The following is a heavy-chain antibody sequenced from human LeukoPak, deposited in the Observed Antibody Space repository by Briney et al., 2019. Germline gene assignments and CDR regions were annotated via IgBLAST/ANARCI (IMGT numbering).Heavy chain of an antibody. CDR3: ARLPYYDSSGFYYFDY. CDR1: GYTFTDYY. V-gene: IGHV1-2*06. J-gene: IGHJ4*02. Sequence: ASVKVSCKASGYTFTDYYIHWVRQAPGQGLEWMGRINPNSGDTNYPQEFQGRVTMTGDTSISAAYMELSRLRSDDTAVYYRARLPYYDSSGFYYFDYWGQGTLVTVSS. CDR2: INPNSGDT. D-gene: IGHD3-22*01.